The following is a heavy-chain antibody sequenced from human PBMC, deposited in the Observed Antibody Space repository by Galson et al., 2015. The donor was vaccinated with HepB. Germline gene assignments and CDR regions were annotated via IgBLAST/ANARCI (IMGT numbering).Heavy chain of an antibody. CDR2: ISYDGGNK. V-gene: IGHV3-30*17. J-gene: IGHJ5*02. D-gene: IGHD1-7*01. Sequence: SLRLSCAASGFTFNSHAMHWVRQAPGKGLEWVALISYDGGNKYYADSMMGRFAISRDNSKNTLYLQIHSLRADDTAVDYCAKGPHYTWNYWLDPWGQGTLVTVSS. CDR1: GFTFNSHA. CDR3: AKGPHYTWNYWLDP.